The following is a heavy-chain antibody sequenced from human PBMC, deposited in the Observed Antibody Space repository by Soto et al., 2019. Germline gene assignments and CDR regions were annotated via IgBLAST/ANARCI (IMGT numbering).Heavy chain of an antibody. CDR1: GFTLSSYA. Sequence: GGSLRLSCAASGFTLSSYAMSWFRQAPGKGLEWVSSISTSIDATYYADSVKGRFTISRDDSTNTLYLQMNSLRAEDSAVYYCAKDRTVAARNFDYWGQGTQVTVSS. V-gene: IGHV3-23*01. CDR2: ISTSIDAT. CDR3: AKDRTVAARNFDY. D-gene: IGHD6-6*01. J-gene: IGHJ4*02.